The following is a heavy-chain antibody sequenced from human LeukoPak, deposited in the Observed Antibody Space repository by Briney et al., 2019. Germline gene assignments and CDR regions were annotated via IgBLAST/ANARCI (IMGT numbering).Heavy chain of an antibody. CDR2: ISYDGSDK. J-gene: IGHJ4*02. CDR1: GFTFSSYA. Sequence: GGSLRLSCAGSGFTFSSYAMHWVRQAPGKGLEWVAVISYDGSDKYYADSVKGRFTISRDNSKNTLYLQVNSLRAEGTVVYYCATDFGGVIALIGYWGQGTLVTVSS. CDR3: ATDFGGVIALIGY. D-gene: IGHD3-16*02. V-gene: IGHV3-30*04.